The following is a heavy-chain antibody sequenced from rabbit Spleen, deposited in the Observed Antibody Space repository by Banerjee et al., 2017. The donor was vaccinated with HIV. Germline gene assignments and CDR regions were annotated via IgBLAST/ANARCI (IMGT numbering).Heavy chain of an antibody. D-gene: IGHD2-1*01. Sequence: QEQLEESGGDLVKPEGSLTLTCTASGFTFGSSHWISWVRQAPGKGLEWIGYIDPVFGTTYYASWAKGRFTGSKTSSTTVTLQLNSLTVADTATYFCARGTGDTYYAGDLWGQGTLVTVS. V-gene: IGHV1S45*01. J-gene: IGHJ4*01. CDR1: GFTFGSSHW. CDR2: IDPVFGTT. CDR3: ARGTGDTYYAGDL.